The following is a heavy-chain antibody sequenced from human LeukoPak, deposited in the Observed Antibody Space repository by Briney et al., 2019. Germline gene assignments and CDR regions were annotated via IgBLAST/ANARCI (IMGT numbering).Heavy chain of an antibody. CDR1: GVTFSSYA. V-gene: IGHV3-30*04. CDR3: ARTRGYSYGYGMDV. J-gene: IGHJ6*02. CDR2: ISYDGSNK. D-gene: IGHD5-18*01. Sequence: PGGSLRLSCAASGVTFSSYAMHCVRQAPGKGLEGVAVISYDGSNKYYADSVKGRFTISRDNSKNTLYLQMNSLRAEDTAVYYCARTRGYSYGYGMDVWGQGTTVTVSS.